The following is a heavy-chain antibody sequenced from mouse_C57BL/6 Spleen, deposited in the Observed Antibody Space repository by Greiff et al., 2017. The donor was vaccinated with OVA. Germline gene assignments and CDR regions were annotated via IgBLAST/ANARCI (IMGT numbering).Heavy chain of an antibody. D-gene: IGHD3-2*02. CDR1: GYAFSSSW. CDR2: IYPGDGDT. V-gene: IGHV1-82*01. Sequence: QVQLKQSGPELVKPGASVKISCKASGYAFSSSWMNWVKQRPGKGLEWIGRIYPGDGDTNYNGKFKGKATLTADKSSSTAYMQLSSLTSEDSAVYFCAREDSSGPYFDYWGQGTTLTVSS. J-gene: IGHJ2*01. CDR3: AREDSSGPYFDY.